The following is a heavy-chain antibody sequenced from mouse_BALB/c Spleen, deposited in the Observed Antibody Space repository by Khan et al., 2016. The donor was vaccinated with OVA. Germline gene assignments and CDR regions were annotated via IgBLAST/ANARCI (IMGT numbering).Heavy chain of an antibody. CDR2: IYPSDSYT. CDR1: GYTFTNHW. D-gene: IGHD2-13*01. CDR3: TRGDPGSFDY. J-gene: IGHJ2*01. V-gene: IGHV1-69*02. Sequence: QVQLQQPGAELVRPGTSVKLSCQASGYTFTNHWINWVKQRPGQGLEWIGNIYPSDSYTNYNHHFKDKATLTVDNSSSAAYMQLSSPAAEDSAVYYCTRGDPGSFDYWGQGTTLTVSS.